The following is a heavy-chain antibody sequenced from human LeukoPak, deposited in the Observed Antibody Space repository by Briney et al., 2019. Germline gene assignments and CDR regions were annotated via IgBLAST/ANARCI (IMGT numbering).Heavy chain of an antibody. CDR3: AREEGHYVGITMVRGVSPFDY. V-gene: IGHV1-46*01. CDR2: INPSGGSI. Sequence: ASVKVSCKASGYTFTSYYMHWVRQAPGQGLEWMGIINPSGGSISYAQKFQGRVTMTRDTSTSTVYMEMSSLRSDDAAVYYCAREEGHYVGITMVRGVSPFDYWGQGTPVTVSS. D-gene: IGHD3-10*01. J-gene: IGHJ4*02. CDR1: GYTFTSYY.